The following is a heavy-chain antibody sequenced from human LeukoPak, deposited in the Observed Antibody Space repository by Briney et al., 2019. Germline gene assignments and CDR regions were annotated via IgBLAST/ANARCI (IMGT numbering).Heavy chain of an antibody. V-gene: IGHV3-23*01. CDR2: ISGSGGKT. D-gene: IGHD1-26*01. J-gene: IGHJ4*02. CDR1: GFTFSNYF. CDR3: ARGPGDFDY. Sequence: GGSLRLSCTASGFTFSNYFMSWVRQAPGKGLEWVSSISGSGGKTYYTDSVKGRFTISRDNSKNTLYLQMNSLRAEDTAVYYCARGPGDFDYWGQGTLVTVSS.